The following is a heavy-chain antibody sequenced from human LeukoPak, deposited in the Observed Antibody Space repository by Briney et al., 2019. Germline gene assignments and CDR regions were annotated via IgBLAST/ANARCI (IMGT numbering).Heavy chain of an antibody. CDR3: ATSETVGTTTGRRVLDY. Sequence: ASVRVSCKASGYTFTTYYMHWVRQAAGQGLEWMGIINPSGGSTGYAQKFQGRVTMTRDTSTSTVYMELSSLRSEDTAVYYCATSETVGTTTGRRVLDYWGQGTLVTVSS. CDR2: INPSGGST. V-gene: IGHV1-46*01. J-gene: IGHJ4*02. CDR1: GYTFTTYY. D-gene: IGHD1-26*01.